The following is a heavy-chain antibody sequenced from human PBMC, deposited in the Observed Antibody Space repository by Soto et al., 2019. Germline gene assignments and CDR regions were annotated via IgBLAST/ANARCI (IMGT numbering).Heavy chain of an antibody. V-gene: IGHV1-2*02. D-gene: IGHD1-26*01. J-gene: IGHJ4*02. CDR1: GYTFTGYY. CDR3: ARAPQLEWEHLGFYYFDY. CDR2: INPNSGGT. Sequence: ASVKVTCKASGYTFTGYYMHWVRQAPGQGLEWMGWINPNSGGTNYAQKFQGRVTMTRDTSISTAYMELSRLRSDDTAVYYCARAPQLEWEHLGFYYFDYWGQGTLVTVSS.